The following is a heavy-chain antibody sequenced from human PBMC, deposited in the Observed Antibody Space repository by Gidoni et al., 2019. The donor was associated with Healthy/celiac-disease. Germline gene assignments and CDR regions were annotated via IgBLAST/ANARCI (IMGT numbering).Heavy chain of an antibody. J-gene: IGHJ6*02. D-gene: IGHD1-26*01. V-gene: IGHV3-9*01. CDR1: GFTLDDNA. CDR3: AKPRAFSDYYYGMDV. CDR2: IRWNSGSI. Sequence: EVQLVESGGGLVQPGRCLRLSCAASGFTLDDNAMHWVRQAPGKGLEWVSGIRWNSGSIGYADSVKGRFTISRDNAKNSLYLQMNSLRAEDTALYYCAKPRAFSDYYYGMDVWGQGTTVTVSS.